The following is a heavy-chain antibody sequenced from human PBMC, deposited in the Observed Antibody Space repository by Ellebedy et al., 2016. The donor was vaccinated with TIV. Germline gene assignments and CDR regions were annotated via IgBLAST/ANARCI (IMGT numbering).Heavy chain of an antibody. CDR3: TRKNAFDV. V-gene: IGHV3-30*01. CDR1: GFTLSNYA. Sequence: GESLKISCATSGFTLSNYAMHWVRQAPGKAFEWVAVISNDGRTVYYADSVKGRFTIYRDYSKNTLYLQMAGLTEDDTAIYYCTRKNAFDVWGRGTLVSVSS. J-gene: IGHJ3*01. CDR2: ISNDGRTV.